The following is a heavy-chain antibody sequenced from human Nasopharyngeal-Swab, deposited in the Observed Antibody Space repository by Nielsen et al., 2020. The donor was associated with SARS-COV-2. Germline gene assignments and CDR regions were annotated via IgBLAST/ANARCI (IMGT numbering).Heavy chain of an antibody. J-gene: IGHJ4*02. V-gene: IGHV4-59*01. Sequence: RQAPGKGLEWIGYIYYSGSTNYNPSLKSRVTISVDTSKNRFSLKVSSVTAADTAVYYCARDGYASGIDYWGQGTLVTVSS. CDR2: IYYSGST. CDR3: ARDGYASGIDY. D-gene: IGHD3-16*01.